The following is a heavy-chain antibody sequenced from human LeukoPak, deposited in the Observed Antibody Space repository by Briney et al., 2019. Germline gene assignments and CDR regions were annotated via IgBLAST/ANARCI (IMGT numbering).Heavy chain of an antibody. Sequence: PGESLRLSCAASGFTFSDYYMSWIRQAPGKGLEWVSYISGSSKYINYADSVKGRFTISRDNAKNSLYLQMNSLRAEDTAVYYCARGNRPPDYWGQGTLVTVSS. CDR3: ARGNRPPDY. J-gene: IGHJ4*02. CDR1: GFTFSDYY. V-gene: IGHV3-11*06. CDR2: ISGSSKYI.